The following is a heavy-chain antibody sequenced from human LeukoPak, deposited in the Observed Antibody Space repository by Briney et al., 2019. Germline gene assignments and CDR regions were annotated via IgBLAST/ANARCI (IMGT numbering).Heavy chain of an antibody. D-gene: IGHD3-16*01. J-gene: IGHJ6*03. Sequence: ASVKVSCKASGYTFTNYGITWVRQAPGQGLEWMGWRSAYNGNTKYAQTLQGRVTMTIDTSTSTAYMELSSLRSEDTAVYYCARGGAPTYYYYMDVWGKGTTVTISS. V-gene: IGHV1-18*01. CDR2: RSAYNGNT. CDR1: GYTFTNYG. CDR3: ARGGAPTYYYYMDV.